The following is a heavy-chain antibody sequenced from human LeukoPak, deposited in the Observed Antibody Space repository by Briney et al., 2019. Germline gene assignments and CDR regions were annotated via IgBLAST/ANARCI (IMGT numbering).Heavy chain of an antibody. Sequence: GGSLRLSCAASGFTFSNYYMSWIRQAPGKGLGWVSYISPSGNSILYADSVKGRFTISRDNAKNSLILQMNSLTAEDTAVYYCARDESIGSYSWGQGTLVTVSS. J-gene: IGHJ4*02. CDR3: ARDESIGSYS. D-gene: IGHD1-26*01. CDR2: ISPSGNSI. V-gene: IGHV3-11*04. CDR1: GFTFSNYY.